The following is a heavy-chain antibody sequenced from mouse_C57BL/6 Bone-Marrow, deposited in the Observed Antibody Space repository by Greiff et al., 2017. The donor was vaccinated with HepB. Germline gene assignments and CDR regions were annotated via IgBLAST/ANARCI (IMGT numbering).Heavy chain of an antibody. V-gene: IGHV1-11*01. Sequence: QVQLQQSGAELASPGASVTLSCKASGYTFTDHIMNWVKKRPGQGLEWIGRIYPVSGETNYNQKFMGKATFSVDRSSSTVYMVLNSLTSEYPAVYYCGIRYYGSSYYYAMDYWGQGTSVTVSS. CDR3: GIRYYGSSYYYAMDY. J-gene: IGHJ4*01. CDR1: GYTFTDHI. CDR2: IYPVSGET. D-gene: IGHD1-1*01.